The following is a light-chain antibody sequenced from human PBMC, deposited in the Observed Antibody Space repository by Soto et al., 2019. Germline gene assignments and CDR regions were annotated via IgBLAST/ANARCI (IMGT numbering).Light chain of an antibody. V-gene: IGKV3-20*01. J-gene: IGKJ5*01. CDR3: QQYDGSPIT. Sequence: EIVLPQSPATLSLSPGERATLSCRASQSVGRSYLAWYHQKPGQAPRLLISSVSKRATGIPDRFSGGGSGTDFTLTISRVEPEDFALYICQQYDGSPITFGQGTRLEIK. CDR2: SVS. CDR1: QSVGRSY.